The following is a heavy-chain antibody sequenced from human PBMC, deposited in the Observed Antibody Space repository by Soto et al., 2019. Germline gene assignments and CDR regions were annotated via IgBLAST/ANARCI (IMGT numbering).Heavy chain of an antibody. CDR3: ARIGCCGWCFDY. V-gene: IGHV3-7*04. CDR2: IKQDGSER. Sequence: EVQLVESGGGLVQPGGSLRLSCADSGFTFSSYWVTWVRQAPGKGLEWVASIKQDGSERYYVDSVKGRFTISRDNAKNSLYLQMNSLRAEDTAVYYCARIGCCGWCFDYWGQGTLVTVSS. J-gene: IGHJ4*02. CDR1: GFTFSSYW. D-gene: IGHD6-19*01.